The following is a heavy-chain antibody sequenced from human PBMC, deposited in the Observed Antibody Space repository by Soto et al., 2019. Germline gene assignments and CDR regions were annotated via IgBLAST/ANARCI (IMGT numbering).Heavy chain of an antibody. V-gene: IGHV3-11*01. CDR3: VSSYDGSAGTLDY. CDR1: GFSFSDHY. J-gene: IGHJ4*02. D-gene: IGHD3-10*01. Sequence: QVQLVESGGGLVEPGGSLRLSCATSGFSFSDHYMNWIRQAPGKGLAWVSYISSSGSSIYQGDSVKGRFTISRDNAKKTLYLQMNSLRAEDTAVYYCVSSYDGSAGTLDYWGQGTLVTVSS. CDR2: ISSSGSSI.